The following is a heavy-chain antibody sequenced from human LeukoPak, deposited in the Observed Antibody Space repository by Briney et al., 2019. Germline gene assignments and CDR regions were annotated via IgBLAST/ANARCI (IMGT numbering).Heavy chain of an antibody. Sequence: GGSLRLSCAASGFTFSSYGMHWVRQAPGKGLEWVAVISYDGSNKYYADSVKGRFTISRDNSKNTLYLQMNSLRAEDTAVYYCAKVGIAAAVAFDYWGQGTLVTVSS. D-gene: IGHD6-13*01. CDR1: GFTFSSYG. V-gene: IGHV3-30*18. CDR2: ISYDGSNK. J-gene: IGHJ4*02. CDR3: AKVGIAAAVAFDY.